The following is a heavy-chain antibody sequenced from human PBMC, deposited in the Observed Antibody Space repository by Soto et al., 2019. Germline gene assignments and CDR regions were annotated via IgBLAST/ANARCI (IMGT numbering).Heavy chain of an antibody. Sequence: PGGSLRLSCAPSGFTVSSHYMSWVRQAPGKGLEWISVINSGGSTYYADSVKGRFTISRDHFRNTLYLQMNSLRVEDTAVYYCAREVFCSSSSCQVRYGMDVWGQGTTVTVSS. V-gene: IGHV3-53*01. CDR2: INSGGST. D-gene: IGHD2-2*01. J-gene: IGHJ6*02. CDR1: GFTVSSHY. CDR3: AREVFCSSSSCQVRYGMDV.